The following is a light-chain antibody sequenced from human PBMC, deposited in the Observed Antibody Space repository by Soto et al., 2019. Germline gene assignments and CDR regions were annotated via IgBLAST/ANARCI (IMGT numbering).Light chain of an antibody. J-gene: IGLJ1*01. Sequence: QSALTQPASVSGSPGQSITISCTGTSSDVGGYNYVSWYQPHPGKAPKLMIYEVSNRPSGVSNRFSGSKSGNTASLTIPGLQAEDEADYYCSSYTSSSIDYVFGTGTKLTVL. CDR2: EVS. CDR3: SSYTSSSIDYV. CDR1: SSDVGGYNY. V-gene: IGLV2-14*01.